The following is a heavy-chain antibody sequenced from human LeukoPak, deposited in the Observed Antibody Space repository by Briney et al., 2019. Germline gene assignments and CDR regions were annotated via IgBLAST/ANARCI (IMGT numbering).Heavy chain of an antibody. V-gene: IGHV4-34*01. CDR1: GGSFSGYY. CDR3: ARDPYYYGSGALMDV. Sequence: PSETLSLTCAVYGGSFSGYYWSWIRQPPGKGLEWIGEINHSGSTNYNPSLKSRVTISVDTSKNQFSLKLSSVTAADTAVYYCARDPYYYGSGALMDVWGKGTTVTVSS. CDR2: INHSGST. J-gene: IGHJ6*04. D-gene: IGHD3-10*01.